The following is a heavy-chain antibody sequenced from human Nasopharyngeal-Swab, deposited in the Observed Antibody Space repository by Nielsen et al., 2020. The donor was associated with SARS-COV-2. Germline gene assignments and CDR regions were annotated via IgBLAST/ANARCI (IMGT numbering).Heavy chain of an antibody. CDR1: GYTFTSYG. V-gene: IGHV1-18*04. J-gene: IGHJ4*02. D-gene: IGHD3-10*01. CDR3: ALYYYGSGNYDY. CDR2: ISAYNGNT. Sequence: ASVKVSCKASGYTFTSYGISWVRQAPGQGLEWMGWISAYNGNTNYAQKLQGRVTMTTDTSTSTAYVELRSLRSDDTAVYYCALYYYGSGNYDYWGQGTLVTVSS.